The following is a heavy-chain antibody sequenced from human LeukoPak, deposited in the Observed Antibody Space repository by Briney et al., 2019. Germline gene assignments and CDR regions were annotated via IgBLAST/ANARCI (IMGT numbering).Heavy chain of an antibody. CDR3: ARGRYLTTLGGAAAGFLDS. Sequence: SETLSLTCTVSGGSISTYYWSWIRQPPGKGLEWIGYIYYTGSTSYNPSLKSRVTMSLDASKNQFSLELNSVTPADTAVYYCARGRYLTTLGGAAAGFLDSWGQGTLVTVSS. CDR2: IYYTGST. V-gene: IGHV4-59*01. D-gene: IGHD6-13*01. CDR1: GGSISTYY. J-gene: IGHJ4*02.